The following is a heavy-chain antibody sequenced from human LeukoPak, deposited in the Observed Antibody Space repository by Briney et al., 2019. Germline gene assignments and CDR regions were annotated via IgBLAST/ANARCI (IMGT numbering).Heavy chain of an antibody. D-gene: IGHD2-2*01. Sequence: GGSLRLSCAASGFTFSSYEMNWVGQAPGKGLEWVSYISSSGSTIYYADSVKGRFTISRDNAKNSLYLQMNSLRAEDTAVYYCAKDAIVVVPAGVDYWGQGTLVTVSS. V-gene: IGHV3-48*03. CDR2: ISSSGSTI. J-gene: IGHJ4*02. CDR1: GFTFSSYE. CDR3: AKDAIVVVPAGVDY.